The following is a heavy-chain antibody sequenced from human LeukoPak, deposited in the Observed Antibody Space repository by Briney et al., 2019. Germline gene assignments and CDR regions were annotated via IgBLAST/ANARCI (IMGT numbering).Heavy chain of an antibody. CDR1: GFTFSSYG. D-gene: IGHD1-26*01. J-gene: IGHJ4*02. V-gene: IGHV3-66*01. Sequence: GRSLRLSCAASGFTFSSYGMHWVRQAPGKGLEWVSVIYSGGSTYYADSVKGRFTISRDNSKNTLYLQMNSLRAEDTAVYYCARDLFRRGTPLDYWGQGTLVTVSS. CDR3: ARDLFRRGTPLDY. CDR2: IYSGGST.